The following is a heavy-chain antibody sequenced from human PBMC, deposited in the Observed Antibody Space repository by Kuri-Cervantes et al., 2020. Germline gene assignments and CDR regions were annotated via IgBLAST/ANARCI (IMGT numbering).Heavy chain of an antibody. Sequence: GGSLRLSCAASGFTFSSYGMHWVRQAPGKGLEWMAVISYDGSNKYYADSVKGRFTISRDNSKNTLYLQMNSLRAEDTAVYYCARDILRADDYSNSSAFDYWGQGTLVTVSS. CDR3: ARDILRADDYSNSSAFDY. V-gene: IGHV3-30*03. CDR1: GFTFSSYG. J-gene: IGHJ4*02. D-gene: IGHD4-11*01. CDR2: ISYDGSNK.